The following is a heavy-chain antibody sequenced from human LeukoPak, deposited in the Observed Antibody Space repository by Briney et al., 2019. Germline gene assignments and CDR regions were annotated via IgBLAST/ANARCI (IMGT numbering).Heavy chain of an antibody. CDR1: GFTVSSNS. V-gene: IGHV3-66*01. J-gene: IGHJ4*02. CDR2: IYSGGST. D-gene: IGHD6-13*01. Sequence: GGSLRLSCAASGFTVSSNSMSWVRQAPGKGLEWVSIIYSGGSTSYADSVKGRSTISRDNSKNTLYLQMNNLRAEDTAVYYCVRTAADFDYWGQGTLVTVSS. CDR3: VRTAADFDY.